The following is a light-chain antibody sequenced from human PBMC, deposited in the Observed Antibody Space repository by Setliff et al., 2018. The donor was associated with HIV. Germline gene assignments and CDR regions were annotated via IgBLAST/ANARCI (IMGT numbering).Light chain of an antibody. CDR2: EVS. CDR1: TRDVGGGSNY. Sequence: QSALTQPASVSGSPGQSITISCTGTTRDVGGGSNYVSWYQQHPGKAPRLIIFEVSKRPSGVTPRFSGPKSGNTASLTISGLQAEDEADYYCNSFTSSTIYVFGTGTKVTVL. V-gene: IGLV2-14*03. CDR3: NSFTSSTIYV. J-gene: IGLJ1*01.